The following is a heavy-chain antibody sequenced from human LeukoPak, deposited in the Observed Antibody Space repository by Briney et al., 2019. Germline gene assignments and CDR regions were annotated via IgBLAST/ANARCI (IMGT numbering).Heavy chain of an antibody. CDR1: GGTFSSYA. CDR2: IIPIFGTA. Sequence: ASVSVSCTASGGTFSSYAISWVRQAPGQGLEWMGGIIPIFGTANYAQKFQGRVTITADESTSTAYMELSSLRSEDTAVYYCARDRRDHYDFWSGYPFDYWGQGTLVTVSS. V-gene: IGHV1-69*13. J-gene: IGHJ4*02. CDR3: ARDRRDHYDFWSGYPFDY. D-gene: IGHD3-3*01.